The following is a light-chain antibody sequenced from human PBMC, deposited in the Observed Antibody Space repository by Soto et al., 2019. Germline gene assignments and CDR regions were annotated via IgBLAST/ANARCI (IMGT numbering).Light chain of an antibody. J-gene: IGKJ4*01. CDR1: QAINNY. CDR2: TAS. V-gene: IGKV1-39*01. CDR3: QQSYGLPLT. Sequence: DIQMTQSPSSLSASVGDRVTITCRASQAINNYLNWYRQKPGVAPRLLIYTASNLQSGVPSRFSGSGSGTDFTLTISSLQPEDFATYFCQQSYGLPLTFGGGTKVEIK.